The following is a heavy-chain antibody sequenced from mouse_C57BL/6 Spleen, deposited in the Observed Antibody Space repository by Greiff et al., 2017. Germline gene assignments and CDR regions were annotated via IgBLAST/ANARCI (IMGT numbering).Heavy chain of an antibody. CDR1: GYTFTSYW. V-gene: IGHV1-61*01. Sequence: VQLQQPGAELVRPGSSVKLSCKASGYTFTSYWMDWVKQRPGQGLEWIGNIYPSDSETHYNQKFKDKATLTVDKSSSTAYMQLSSLTSEDSAVYYCASLGRDYAMDYWGQGTSVTVSS. J-gene: IGHJ4*01. D-gene: IGHD4-1*01. CDR2: IYPSDSET. CDR3: ASLGRDYAMDY.